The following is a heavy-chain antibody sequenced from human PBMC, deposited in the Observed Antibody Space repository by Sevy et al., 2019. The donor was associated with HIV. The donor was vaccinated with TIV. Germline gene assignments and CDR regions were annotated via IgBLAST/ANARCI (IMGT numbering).Heavy chain of an antibody. V-gene: IGHV3-23*01. J-gene: IGHJ6*03. Sequence: GGSLRLSCAASGFAFSSYAMSWVRQAPGKGLEWVSGISGSSGSTYYADSVKGRFTISRDNSKNTLYLQMNSLRAEDTAVYYCAKGHGSGWYDSSYYYMDVWGKGTTVTVSS. D-gene: IGHD6-19*01. CDR1: GFAFSSYA. CDR2: ISGSSGST. CDR3: AKGHGSGWYDSSYYYMDV.